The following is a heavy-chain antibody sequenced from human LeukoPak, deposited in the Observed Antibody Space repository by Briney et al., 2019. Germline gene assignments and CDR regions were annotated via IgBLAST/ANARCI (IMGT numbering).Heavy chain of an antibody. CDR1: IGSISGSNCY. J-gene: IGHJ4*02. D-gene: IGHD6-19*01. Sequence: SETLSLTCTVSIGSISGSNCYWGWIRQPPGKGLEWIGEINHSGSTNYNPSLKSRVTISVDTSKNQFSLKLSSVTAADTAVYYCAREYSSGWTPSVYDYWGQGTLVTVSS. CDR2: INHSGST. V-gene: IGHV4-39*07. CDR3: AREYSSGWTPSVYDY.